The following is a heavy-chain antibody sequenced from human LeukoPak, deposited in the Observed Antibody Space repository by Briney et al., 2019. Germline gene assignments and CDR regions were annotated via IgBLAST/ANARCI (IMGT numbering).Heavy chain of an antibody. CDR1: GFTFTSYE. J-gene: IGHJ4*02. D-gene: IGHD3-10*01. V-gene: IGHV3-48*03. Sequence: GGSLRLSCVASGFTFTSYEMNWVRQAPGKGLEWLAYISGRSSITEYADSVKGRFTISRDHTKNSLYLQMNSLRAGDTAVYYCARGGAQRYGSLFDHWGQGTLVTVSS. CDR3: ARGGAQRYGSLFDH. CDR2: ISGRSSIT.